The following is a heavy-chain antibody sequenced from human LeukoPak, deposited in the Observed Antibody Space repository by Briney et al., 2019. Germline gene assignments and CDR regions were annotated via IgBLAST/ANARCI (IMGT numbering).Heavy chain of an antibody. J-gene: IGHJ6*02. V-gene: IGHV1-18*01. CDR3: ARDPPRIVVVVAATNYYGMDV. Sequence: ASVKVSCKASGYTFTSYGISWVRQAPGQGLEWMGWISAYIGKTNYAQKLQGRVTMTTDTSTSTAYMELRSRRSDDTAVYYCARDPPRIVVVVAATNYYGMDVWGQGTTVTVSS. D-gene: IGHD2-15*01. CDR1: GYTFTSYG. CDR2: ISAYIGKT.